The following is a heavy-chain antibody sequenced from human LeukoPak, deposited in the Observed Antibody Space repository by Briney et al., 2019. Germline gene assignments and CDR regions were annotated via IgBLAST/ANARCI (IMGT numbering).Heavy chain of an antibody. CDR1: GGSISSSSYY. CDR3: ARACRSTSCYKGAFDI. D-gene: IGHD2-2*02. CDR2: VYYSGST. J-gene: IGHJ3*02. V-gene: IGHV4-39*01. Sequence: SETLSLTCTVSGGSISSSSYYWGWIRQPPGKGLEWIGSVYYSGSTYYNPSLKSRVTISVDTSKNQFSLKLSSVTAADTAVYYCARACRSTSCYKGAFDIWGQGTMVTVSS.